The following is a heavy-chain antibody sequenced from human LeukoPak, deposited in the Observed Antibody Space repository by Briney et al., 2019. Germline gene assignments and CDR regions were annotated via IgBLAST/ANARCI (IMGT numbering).Heavy chain of an antibody. D-gene: IGHD1-14*01. Sequence: PGGSLRLSCAASGFTFSGYGIHWVRQAPGKGLEWVAAISYDGSNTYYADSVKGRFTISRDNSKNTLYLQMNSLRAADTAVYYCAKSRPDHYYGMDVWGQGTTVTVSS. CDR2: ISYDGSNT. V-gene: IGHV3-30*18. CDR3: AKSRPDHYYGMDV. J-gene: IGHJ6*02. CDR1: GFTFSGYG.